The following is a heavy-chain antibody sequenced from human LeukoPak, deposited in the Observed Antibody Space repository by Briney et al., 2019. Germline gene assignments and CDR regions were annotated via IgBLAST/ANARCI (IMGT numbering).Heavy chain of an antibody. CDR2: ISSSGSTI. CDR3: AKGGSGWYPQYFQH. D-gene: IGHD6-19*01. J-gene: IGHJ1*01. V-gene: IGHV3-48*03. Sequence: GGSLRLSCAASGFTFSSYEMNWVRQAPGKGLEWVSYISSSGSTIYYADSVKSRFTISRDNAKNSLYLQMNSLRAEDTAVYYCAKGGSGWYPQYFQHWGQGTLVTVSS. CDR1: GFTFSSYE.